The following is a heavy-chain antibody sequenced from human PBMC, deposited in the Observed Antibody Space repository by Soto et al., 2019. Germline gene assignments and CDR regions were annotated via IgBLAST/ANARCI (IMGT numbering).Heavy chain of an antibody. J-gene: IGHJ4*02. CDR3: ARIYYDSVFDY. CDR1: GGSVSSNSYS. D-gene: IGHD3-22*01. Sequence: SETLSLTCTVSGGSVSSNSYSWGWIRQSPGKGLEWIATISSAENTYYHPSLLSRVTISVDTSKNQFSLKLSSVTAADTAVYYCARIYYDSVFDYWGQGTLVTVSS. CDR2: ISSAENT. V-gene: IGHV4-39*01.